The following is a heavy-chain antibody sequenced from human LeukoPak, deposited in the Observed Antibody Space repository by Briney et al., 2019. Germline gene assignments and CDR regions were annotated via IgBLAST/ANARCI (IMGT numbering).Heavy chain of an antibody. D-gene: IGHD5-12*01. J-gene: IGHJ6*04. CDR2: IHNGGTMG. V-gene: IGHV3-NL1*01. CDR3: AKEGDEFRGYLDV. CDR1: GFTFSRLG. Sequence: GGSLRLSCATSGFTFSRLGMQWVRQAPGKGLEWVAVIHNGGTMGQYADSVKSRFTISKDFSRNTLHLQMHSLRDDDTAVYYCAKEGDEFRGYLDVWGKGTTVTVSS.